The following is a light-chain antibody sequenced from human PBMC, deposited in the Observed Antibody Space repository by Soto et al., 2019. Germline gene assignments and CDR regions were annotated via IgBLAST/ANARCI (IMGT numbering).Light chain of an antibody. CDR3: QQYGKT. Sequence: EIVLTQSPGTLSLSPGERATLSCRASQSVATSYLAWYQQKPGQAPSLLIYGTSSRATGIPDRFSGSGSGTDFTLTIRRLEPEDFAMYYCQQYGKTFGQGTKVHIQ. J-gene: IGKJ1*01. CDR1: QSVATSY. CDR2: GTS. V-gene: IGKV3-20*01.